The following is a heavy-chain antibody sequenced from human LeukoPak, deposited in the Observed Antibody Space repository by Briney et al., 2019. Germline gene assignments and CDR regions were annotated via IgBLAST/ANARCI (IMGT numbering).Heavy chain of an antibody. CDR1: GGSISSYY. Sequence: PSETLSLTCTVSGGSISSYYWSWIRQPPGKGLEWIGYIYYSGSTNHNPSLKSRVTISVDTSKNQFSLKLSSVTAADTAVYYCARQIYYYDSSGYSYYFDYWGQGTLVTVSS. D-gene: IGHD3-22*01. J-gene: IGHJ4*02. V-gene: IGHV4-59*08. CDR2: IYYSGST. CDR3: ARQIYYYDSSGYSYYFDY.